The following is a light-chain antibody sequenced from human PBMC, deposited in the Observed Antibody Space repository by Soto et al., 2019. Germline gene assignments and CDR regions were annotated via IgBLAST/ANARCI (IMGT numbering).Light chain of an antibody. CDR1: QSISSW. CDR3: QQFSSYSRT. V-gene: IGKV1-5*01. J-gene: IGKJ1*01. Sequence: DIQMTQSPSTLSASVGDRVTITCRATQSISSWLAWYQQKPGKAPKLLIYTASNLDSGVPSRFSGRGSGTAFTLTIRSLQPDDFATYYCQQFSSYSRTFGQGTKVEMK. CDR2: TAS.